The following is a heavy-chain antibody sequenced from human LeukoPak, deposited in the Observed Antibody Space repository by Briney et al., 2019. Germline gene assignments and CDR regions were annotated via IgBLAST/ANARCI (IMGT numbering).Heavy chain of an antibody. CDR2: INWSSGYK. J-gene: IGHJ6*02. CDR1: EFTFDDYA. Sequence: GGSLRVSCAASEFTFDDYAMHWVRQAPGKGLEWVAGINWSSGYKGYADSVKGRFTVSRDNAKNSLFLQMNSLRPEDTALYYCARDSRAGSNWIYYYHMDVWGQGTTVIVSS. D-gene: IGHD6-13*01. CDR3: ARDSRAGSNWIYYYHMDV. V-gene: IGHV3-9*01.